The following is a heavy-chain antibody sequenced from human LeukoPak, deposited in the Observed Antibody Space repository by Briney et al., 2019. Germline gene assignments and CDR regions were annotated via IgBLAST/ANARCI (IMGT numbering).Heavy chain of an antibody. V-gene: IGHV1-2*02. Sequence: GASVKVSCKASGYTFTGYYMHWVRQAPGQGLEWMGWINPNSGGTNYAQKLQGRVTMTRDTSISTAYMELSSLRSEDTAVYYCARSRYCSSTSCYTGRFDYWGQGTLVTVSS. CDR2: INPNSGGT. CDR3: ARSRYCSSTSCYTGRFDY. D-gene: IGHD2-2*02. CDR1: GYTFTGYY. J-gene: IGHJ4*02.